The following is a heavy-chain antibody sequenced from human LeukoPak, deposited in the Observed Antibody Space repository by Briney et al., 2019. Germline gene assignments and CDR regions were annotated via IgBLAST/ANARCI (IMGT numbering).Heavy chain of an antibody. V-gene: IGHV3-30*04. J-gene: IGHJ4*02. CDR3: ARDRESGAWYTPGYFDF. Sequence: GGSLRLSCAASGVTFNSYAMHWVRQAPGKGLEGVAGISYDGRHNYCADSVQGRFTISRDNSKNTLYLQMNSLSPEDTAVYYCARDRESGAWYTPGYFDFWGQGTLVTVSS. CDR1: GVTFNSYA. CDR2: ISYDGRHN. D-gene: IGHD2-8*02.